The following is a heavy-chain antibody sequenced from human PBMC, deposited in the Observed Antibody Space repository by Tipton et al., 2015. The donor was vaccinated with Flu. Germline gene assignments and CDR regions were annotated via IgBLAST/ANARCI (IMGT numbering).Heavy chain of an antibody. J-gene: IGHJ4*02. V-gene: IGHV4-31*01. CDR3: ARAPGDYYGSGTYFDY. CDR1: GGSISSGGYY. Sequence: TLSLTCIVSGGSISSGGYYWSWIRQHPGKGLEWIGYIYYSGSTYYNPSLKSLVTISVDTSKNQFSLKLSSVTAADTAVYYCARAPGDYYGSGTYFDYWGQGTLVTVSS. CDR2: IYYSGST. D-gene: IGHD3-10*01.